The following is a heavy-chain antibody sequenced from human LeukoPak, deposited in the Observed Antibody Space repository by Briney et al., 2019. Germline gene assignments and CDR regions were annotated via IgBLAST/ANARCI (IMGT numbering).Heavy chain of an antibody. Sequence: PSETLSLTCAVYGGSFSGYYWSWIRQPPGKGLEWIGEINHSGSTNYNPSLKSRVTISVDTSKNQFSLKLSSVTAADTAVYYCARPVAAYFDYWGRGTLVTVSS. CDR1: GGSFSGYY. J-gene: IGHJ4*02. CDR2: INHSGST. V-gene: IGHV4-34*01. D-gene: IGHD2-15*01. CDR3: ARPVAAYFDY.